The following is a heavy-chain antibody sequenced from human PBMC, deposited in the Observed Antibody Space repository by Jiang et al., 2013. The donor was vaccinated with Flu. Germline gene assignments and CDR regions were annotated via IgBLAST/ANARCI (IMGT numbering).Heavy chain of an antibody. Sequence: NYYWSWIRQPPGKGLEWIGYIYYSGHTNYNPSLKSRVTISLDTSKNQFSLRLSSVTAADTAVYYCARARGTTLLDHWGQGTLVTVSS. CDR1: NYY. CDR2: IYYSGHT. V-gene: IGHV4-59*01. CDR3: ARARGTTLLDH. J-gene: IGHJ4*02. D-gene: IGHD4-17*01.